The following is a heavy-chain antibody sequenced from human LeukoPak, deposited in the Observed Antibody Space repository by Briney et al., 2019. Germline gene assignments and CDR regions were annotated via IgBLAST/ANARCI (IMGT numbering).Heavy chain of an antibody. CDR2: IIGSSGST. CDR3: AKGAYDYIEIAYFHY. D-gene: IGHD5-12*01. Sequence: GGSLRLSCVASGFSFNNYAMNWVHQAPGKGLEWVSLIIGSSGSTFYADSVKGRFTISRDKSKNTLYLQMNSLRAEDTAVYYCAKGAYDYIEIAYFHYWGQGSLVTVSS. J-gene: IGHJ4*02. V-gene: IGHV3-23*01. CDR1: GFSFNNYA.